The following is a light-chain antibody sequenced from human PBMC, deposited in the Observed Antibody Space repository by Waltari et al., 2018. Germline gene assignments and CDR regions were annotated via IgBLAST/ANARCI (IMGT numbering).Light chain of an antibody. CDR1: SSNIRSSY. Sequence: QSVLTPPPSASGTPGQRGTISCSGISSNIRSSYVNWYQQPPGTAPKLVIYNNKKRPSGVPDRFSGSKYGTSASLAISGLQSEDEADYYCAGWDGSLNGYVFGAATKVTVL. J-gene: IGLJ1*01. CDR2: NNK. CDR3: AGWDGSLNGYV. V-gene: IGLV1-44*01.